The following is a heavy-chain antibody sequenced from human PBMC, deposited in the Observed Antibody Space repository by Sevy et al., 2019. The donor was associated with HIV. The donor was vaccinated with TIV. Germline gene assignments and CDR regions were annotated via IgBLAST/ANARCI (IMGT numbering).Heavy chain of an antibody. Sequence: ASVKVSCKASGYTFTTYNIVWVRQAPGQGLEWLAWMSPYNGNKNYAQRVQGRVTMTTDKFMDTAFLELRSLEFDDTATYYCARGSTSWYDYWGQGTLVTVSS. V-gene: IGHV1-18*01. CDR2: MSPYNGNK. CDR3: ARGSTSWYDY. D-gene: IGHD2-8*01. J-gene: IGHJ4*02. CDR1: GYTFTTYN.